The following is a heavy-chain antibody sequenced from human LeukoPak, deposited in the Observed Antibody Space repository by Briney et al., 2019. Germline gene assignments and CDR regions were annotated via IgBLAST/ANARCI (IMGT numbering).Heavy chain of an antibody. Sequence: GGSLRLSCAASGFTFSSYSMNWVRQAPGKGLEWVSTTGLNSVNTLCAESVQGRFTISRDNSKNTLDLQTDNLRVDDTAVYYCAKGDDIGKHPTRAYYFDNWGQGTLVTVSS. D-gene: IGHD5-24*01. V-gene: IGHV3-21*04. J-gene: IGHJ4*02. CDR1: GFTFSSYS. CDR3: AKGDDIGKHPTRAYYFDN. CDR2: TGLNSVNT.